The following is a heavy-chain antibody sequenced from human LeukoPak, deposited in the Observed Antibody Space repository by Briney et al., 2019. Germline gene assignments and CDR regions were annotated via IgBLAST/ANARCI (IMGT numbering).Heavy chain of an antibody. CDR1: GGSISSGGYS. V-gene: IGHV4-30-2*01. Sequence: SETLSLTCVVSGGSISSGGYSWSWIRQPPGKGLEWIGYIYHSGSTYYNPSLKSRVTISVDRSKNQISLKLSSVTAADTAVYYGARGGEQRDYYYGINVWAKGPRSPSP. D-gene: IGHD3-16*01. CDR2: IYHSGST. CDR3: ARGGEQRDYYYGINV. J-gene: IGHJ6*02.